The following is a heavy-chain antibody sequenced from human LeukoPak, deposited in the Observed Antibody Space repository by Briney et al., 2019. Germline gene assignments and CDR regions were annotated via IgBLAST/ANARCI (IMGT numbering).Heavy chain of an antibody. CDR1: GVSFSSYG. CDR3: AREGPVGTDGF. V-gene: IGHV1-69*13. D-gene: IGHD5-24*01. CDR2: RVPILGPT. Sequence: SLKVSSTASGVSFSSYGISCVRQAPGQGLEWMGGRVPILGPTNLAQKFQGRLTITADESTSTAYMELNGLSVEDTAVYYCAREGPVGTDGFWGQGTLVTVSS. J-gene: IGHJ1*01.